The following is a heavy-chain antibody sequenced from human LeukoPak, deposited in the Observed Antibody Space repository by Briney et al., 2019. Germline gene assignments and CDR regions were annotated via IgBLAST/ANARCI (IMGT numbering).Heavy chain of an antibody. V-gene: IGHV3-23*01. CDR2: LACLDSSCTE. CDR3: ARDSEGCFDY. J-gene: IGHJ4*02. CDR1: GFTFTSFD. Sequence: GGSLRLSCAASGFTFTSFDMSWVRQAPGRGLEWVSTLACLDSSCTEYYADSVKGRFSISRDNSKSTLSLQMNSLRVDDTAIYYGARDSEGCFDYWGQGTLVTVSS. D-gene: IGHD3-10*01.